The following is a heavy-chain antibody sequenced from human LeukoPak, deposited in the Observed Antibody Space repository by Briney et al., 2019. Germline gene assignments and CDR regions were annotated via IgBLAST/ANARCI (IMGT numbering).Heavy chain of an antibody. CDR2: IIPIFGPA. V-gene: IGHV1-69*06. Sequence: SVKVSCKASGGTLSKYGISWLRQAPGQGLERIGRIIPIFGPALYAPQFKGRVTITADTSTETAYVEVTSLISEDTAVYFCATDPHSDFWTGYYWDSWGQGTLVTVSS. D-gene: IGHD3/OR15-3a*01. CDR1: GGTLSKYG. J-gene: IGHJ4*02. CDR3: ATDPHSDFWTGYYWDS.